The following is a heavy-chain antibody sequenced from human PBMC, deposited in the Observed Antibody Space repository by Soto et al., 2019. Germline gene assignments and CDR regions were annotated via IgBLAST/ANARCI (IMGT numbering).Heavy chain of an antibody. CDR1: GFTFSNYA. D-gene: IGHD3-22*01. CDR3: AKDSIYYDSSGYYAY. V-gene: IGHV3-23*01. J-gene: IGHJ4*02. CDR2: MSGSGGSA. Sequence: HPGGSLRLSCAASGFTFSNYAMSWVRQPPGKGLEWVSSMSGSGGSAYYADSVKGRFTISRDDSKNTLYLQMNSLRDEDTAIYYCAKDSIYYDSSGYYAYWGQGILVTVSS.